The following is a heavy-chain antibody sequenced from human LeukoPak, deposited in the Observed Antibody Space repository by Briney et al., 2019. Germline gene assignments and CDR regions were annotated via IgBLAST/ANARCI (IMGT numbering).Heavy chain of an antibody. D-gene: IGHD4-23*01. Sequence: GASVKVSCKASGYTFTGYYMHWVRQAPGQGLEWMGWINPNSGGTNYAQKFQGRVTMTRDTSISTAYMELSRQRSDDTAVYYCARGATSHDYGGYYFDYWGQGTLVTVSS. J-gene: IGHJ4*02. CDR3: ARGATSHDYGGYYFDY. CDR2: INPNSGGT. V-gene: IGHV1-2*02. CDR1: GYTFTGYY.